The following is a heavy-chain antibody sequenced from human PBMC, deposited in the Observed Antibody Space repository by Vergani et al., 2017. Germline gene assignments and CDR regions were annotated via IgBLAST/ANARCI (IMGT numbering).Heavy chain of an antibody. V-gene: IGHV2-5*01. Sequence: QITLKESGPTLVKPTQTLTLTCTFSGFSLSTSGVGVGWIRQPPGKALEWLALIYWNDDKRYSPSLESRLTITKDTSKNQVVLTMNNMDPVDTATYYCAVRRGIAAAGTGGFDYWGQGTLVTVSS. D-gene: IGHD6-13*01. CDR1: GFSLSTSGVG. CDR2: IYWNDDK. CDR3: AVRRGIAAAGTGGFDY. J-gene: IGHJ4*02.